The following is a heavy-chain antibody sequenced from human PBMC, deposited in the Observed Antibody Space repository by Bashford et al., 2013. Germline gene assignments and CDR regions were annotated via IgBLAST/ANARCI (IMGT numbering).Heavy chain of an antibody. D-gene: IGHD2-2*01. CDR1: GYKFISYW. Sequence: SGRSLKISCKGSGYKFISYWLGWVRQMPGKGLEWMGIIYPGDSDTRYSPSFQGQVTISADKSTSTAYLQWSSLKASDTAIYYCARLTCSSTSCPQKVNWFDPWGQGTLVTVSS. CDR2: IYPGDSDT. V-gene: IGHV5-51*03. CDR3: ARLTCSSTSCPQKVNWFDP. J-gene: IGHJ5*02.